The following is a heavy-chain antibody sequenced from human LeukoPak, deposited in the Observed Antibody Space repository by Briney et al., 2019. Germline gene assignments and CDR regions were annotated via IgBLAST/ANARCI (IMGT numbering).Heavy chain of an antibody. D-gene: IGHD1-14*01. CDR3: ARRAGIYSHPYDY. CDR1: EFSVGSNY. CDR2: IYSDGST. V-gene: IGHV3-53*01. Sequence: GGSLRLSCAASEFSVGSNYMTWVRQAPGKGLEWVSLIYSDGSTYYADSVRGRFTISRDNSKNTLYLQMNSLRAEDTAVYYCARRAGIYSHPYDYWGQGTLVTVSS. J-gene: IGHJ4*02.